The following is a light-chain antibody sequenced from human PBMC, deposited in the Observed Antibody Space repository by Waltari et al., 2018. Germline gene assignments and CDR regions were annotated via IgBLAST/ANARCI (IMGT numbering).Light chain of an antibody. Sequence: DIQMTQSPSTLSASVGDRVTITCRASQSLNDWLAWYQQKPGKAPKLLIYKASSLETGVPSRFSGSGSGTEFTLTISSLQPDDFATYYCQQYNGYSPMYTFGQGTKLEI. CDR1: QSLNDW. CDR3: QQYNGYSPMYT. V-gene: IGKV1-5*03. J-gene: IGKJ2*01. CDR2: KAS.